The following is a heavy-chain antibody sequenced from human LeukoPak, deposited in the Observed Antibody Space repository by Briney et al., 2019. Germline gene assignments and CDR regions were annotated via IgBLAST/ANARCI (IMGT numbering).Heavy chain of an antibody. J-gene: IGHJ4*02. V-gene: IGHV3-30*18. D-gene: IGHD5-18*01. CDR1: GFTFSSYG. CDR2: ISYDGSNK. CDR3: ANPGGYSYGKSIDY. Sequence: GRSLRLSCAASGFTFSSYGMHWVRQAPGKGLEWVAVISYDGSNKYYADSVKGRFTISRDNSKNTLYLQMNSLRAEDTAVYYWANPGGYSYGKSIDYGGQGPLATV.